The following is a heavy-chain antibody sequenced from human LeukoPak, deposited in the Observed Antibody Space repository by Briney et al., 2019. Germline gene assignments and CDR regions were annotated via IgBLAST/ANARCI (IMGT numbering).Heavy chain of an antibody. CDR3: ARDSFSGSSLDY. J-gene: IGHJ4*02. CDR1: GFTFDEYG. D-gene: IGHD1-26*01. Sequence: GSLRLSCAASGFTFDEYGMSWVRQAPGNGLEWVSSINWDGGSTAYADSVQGRFTISRDNAKNSLHLQMKSLRAEDTALYYCARDSFSGSSLDYWGQGTLVTVSS. V-gene: IGHV3-20*04. CDR2: INWDGGST.